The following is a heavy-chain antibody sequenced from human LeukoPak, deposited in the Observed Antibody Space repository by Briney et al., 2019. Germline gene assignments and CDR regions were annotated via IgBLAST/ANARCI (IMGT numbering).Heavy chain of an antibody. CDR1: GFTFSNYA. CDR3: AKDTAVAGLYYFDY. V-gene: IGHV3-23*01. J-gene: IGHJ4*02. D-gene: IGHD6-19*01. Sequence: QAGGSLRLSCAASGFTFSNYAMSWVRQAPGKGLEWVSGVSAIGGHTYYADSVKGRFTISRDDSKNTLFLQMNSLRDEDTAVYYCAKDTAVAGLYYFDYWGQGTLVTVSS. CDR2: VSAIGGHT.